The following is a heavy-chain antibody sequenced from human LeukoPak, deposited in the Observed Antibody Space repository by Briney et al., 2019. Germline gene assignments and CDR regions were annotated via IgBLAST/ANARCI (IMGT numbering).Heavy chain of an antibody. J-gene: IGHJ3*02. CDR3: AKCTSGDRCAFDI. CDR2: IYSGGST. CDR1: GLLFSNYG. Sequence: GGSLRLSCAASGLLFSNYGMSWVRQAPGKGLEGVSVIYSGGSTYYADSVKGRFTISRDNSKNTLYLQMNSLRAEDTAVYYCAKCTSGDRCAFDIWGQGTMVTVSS. D-gene: IGHD1-14*01. V-gene: IGHV3-53*01.